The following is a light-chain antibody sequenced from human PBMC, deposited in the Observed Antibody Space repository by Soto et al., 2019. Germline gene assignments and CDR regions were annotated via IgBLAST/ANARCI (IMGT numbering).Light chain of an antibody. Sequence: EIVMTQSPATLSVSPGESATLSCRASQSVAGNLVWYQQKPGQAPRLLIYGESTRATGIPARFSGSGSGTEFTLTISSLQSEDFAVYYCQQYNNWITFGPGTKVDIK. CDR2: GES. V-gene: IGKV3-15*01. CDR3: QQYNNWIT. J-gene: IGKJ3*01. CDR1: QSVAGN.